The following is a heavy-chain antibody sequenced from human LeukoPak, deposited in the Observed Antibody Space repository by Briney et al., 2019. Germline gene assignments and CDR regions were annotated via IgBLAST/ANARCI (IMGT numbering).Heavy chain of an antibody. V-gene: IGHV4-59*02. J-gene: IGHJ4*02. CDR3: ARAPTLPRYCSGGSCYSFDY. CDR1: GGAVSSYY. D-gene: IGHD2-15*01. CDR2: IHYSGST. Sequence: PSETLSLTCTVSGGAVSSYYWSWLRQPPGKGLEWIAYIHYSGSTNYNPSLKSLVTISVDTSKNQFSLKLSSVTAADTAVYYCARAPTLPRYCSGGSCYSFDYWGQGTLVTVSS.